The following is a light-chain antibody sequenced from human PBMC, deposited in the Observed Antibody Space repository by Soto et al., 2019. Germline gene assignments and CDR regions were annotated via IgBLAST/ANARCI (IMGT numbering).Light chain of an antibody. V-gene: IGKV1-39*01. CDR2: TAS. CDR1: QPISDY. CDR3: QQHYNTPRT. J-gene: IGKJ1*01. Sequence: DIQMTQSPSSLSASVGDRVTITCRTSQPISDYLNSYQQKPGKAPTLLIYTASNLQSGVPSRFSGSGSGTHFTLTISSLQPEDFATYYCQQHYNTPRTFGQGTKVEIK.